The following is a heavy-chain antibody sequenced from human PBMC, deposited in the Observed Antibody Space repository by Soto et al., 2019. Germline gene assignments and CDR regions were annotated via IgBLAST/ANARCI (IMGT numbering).Heavy chain of an antibody. V-gene: IGHV4-61*01. CDR2: IYYTGST. J-gene: IGHJ4*02. Sequence: EVLAVSCTDSGGPGTSDYYDLSWIRQPPGKGLEWIGYIYYTGSTNYNPSLESRVTISLDTSRNQFSLKLSSVTAADTAVFYCAREYSNSPEAFDSWGQGAVVTVSS. D-gene: IGHD6-6*01. CDR1: GGPGTSDYYD. CDR3: AREYSNSPEAFDS.